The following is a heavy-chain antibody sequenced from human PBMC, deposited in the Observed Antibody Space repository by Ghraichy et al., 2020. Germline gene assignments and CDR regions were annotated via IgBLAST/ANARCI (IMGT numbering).Heavy chain of an antibody. V-gene: IGHV4-59*01. Sequence: SETLSLTCTVSGGSISSYYWSWIRQPPGKGLEWIGYIYYSGSTNYNPSLKSRVTISVDTSKNQFSLKLSSVTAADTAVYYCARAGRFLEWFLDYWGQGTLVTVSS. D-gene: IGHD3-3*01. J-gene: IGHJ4*02. CDR1: GGSISSYY. CDR3: ARAGRFLEWFLDY. CDR2: IYYSGST.